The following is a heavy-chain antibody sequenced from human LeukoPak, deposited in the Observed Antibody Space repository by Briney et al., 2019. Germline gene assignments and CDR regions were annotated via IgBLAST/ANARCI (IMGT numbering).Heavy chain of an antibody. D-gene: IGHD3-3*01. CDR2: ISSSSSCI. CDR1: GFTFSSYS. J-gene: IGHJ4*02. Sequence: PGGSLRLSCAASGFTFSSYSMNWVRQAPGKGLEWVSSISSSSSCIYYADSVKGRFTISRDNAKNSLYLQMNSLRAEDTAVYYCASRFLEWLYYFDYWGQGTLVTVSS. CDR3: ASRFLEWLYYFDY. V-gene: IGHV3-21*01.